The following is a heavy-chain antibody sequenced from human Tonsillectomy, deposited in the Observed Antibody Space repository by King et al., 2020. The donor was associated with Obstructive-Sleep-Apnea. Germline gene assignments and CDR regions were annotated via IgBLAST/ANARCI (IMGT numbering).Heavy chain of an antibody. CDR1: GFTFSSYA. J-gene: IGHJ6*02. Sequence: VQLVESGGGVVQPGRSLRLSCAASGFTFSSYAMHWVRQAPGKGLEWVAVISYDGSNKYYADSVKGRFTISRDISKNTLYLQMNSLRAEDTAVYYCARDRVGSIDYGDYGFLGSNYYYGMDVWGQGTTVTVSS. CDR3: ARDRVGSIDYGDYGFLGSNYYYGMDV. V-gene: IGHV3-30*04. CDR2: ISYDGSNK. D-gene: IGHD4-17*01.